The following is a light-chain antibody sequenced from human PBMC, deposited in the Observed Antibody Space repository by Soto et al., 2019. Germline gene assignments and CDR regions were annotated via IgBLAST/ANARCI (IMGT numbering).Light chain of an antibody. CDR3: QKYNSAPLIT. Sequence: DIQMTQSPSSLSASVVERVTITCRASQGISNYLAWYQQTPGKVPKLLIYAASTLQSGVPSRFSGSGSGTDFTLTISSLQPEDVATYYCQKYNSAPLITFGQGTRLEIK. V-gene: IGKV1-27*01. J-gene: IGKJ5*01. CDR2: AAS. CDR1: QGISNY.